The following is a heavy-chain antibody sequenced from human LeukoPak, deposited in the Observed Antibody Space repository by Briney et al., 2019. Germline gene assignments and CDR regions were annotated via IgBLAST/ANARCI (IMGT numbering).Heavy chain of an antibody. J-gene: IGHJ5*02. V-gene: IGHV1-69*04. Sequence: ASVKVSCKASGGTFSSYAISWVRQAPGQGLECMGRIIPILGIANYAQKFQGRVTITADKSTSTAYMELSSLRSEDTAVYYCARDTNTRENWFDPWGQGTLVTVSS. CDR3: ARDTNTRENWFDP. D-gene: IGHD1-1*01. CDR1: GGTFSSYA. CDR2: IIPILGIA.